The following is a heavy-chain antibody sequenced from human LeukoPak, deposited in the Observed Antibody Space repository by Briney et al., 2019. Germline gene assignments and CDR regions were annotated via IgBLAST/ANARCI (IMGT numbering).Heavy chain of an antibody. CDR1: GFTFDDYA. D-gene: IGHD5-24*01. CDR2: ISGDAGST. V-gene: IGHV3-43*02. J-gene: IGHJ4*02. CDR3: AKDIYRGLDMATRPDY. Sequence: GGSLRLSCAASGFTFDDYAMHWVRQAPGKGLEWVSIISGDAGSTYYADSVKGRFTISRDDSKNSLYLQMNSLRTEDTAFYYCAKDIYRGLDMATRPDYWGQGTLVTVSS.